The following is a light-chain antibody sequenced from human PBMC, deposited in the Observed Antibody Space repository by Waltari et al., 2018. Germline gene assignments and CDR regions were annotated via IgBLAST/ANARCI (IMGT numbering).Light chain of an antibody. V-gene: IGKV1-39*01. Sequence: DIQMTQSPSSLSASVGDRVTITCRASQIINNYLNWYQQNPGKAPKLLIYAASSLQGRVPSRFSGSGSGTDFTLTISSLQPEDFATYYCQQSYTTPTWTFGQGTKVEIK. CDR3: QQSYTTPTWT. CDR1: QIINNY. CDR2: AAS. J-gene: IGKJ1*01.